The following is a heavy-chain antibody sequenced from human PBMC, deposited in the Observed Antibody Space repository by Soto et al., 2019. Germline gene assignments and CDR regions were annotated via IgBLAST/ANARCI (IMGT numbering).Heavy chain of an antibody. V-gene: IGHV3-23*01. J-gene: IGHJ4*01. CDR3: AKEGTTVGRFFDH. Sequence: DVQLLESGGDLVQPGGSLKLSCATSGLTFSTYGMNWVRQAPEKGLEWVAGISGGGITTYYADSVKGRFSISRDNSKNTLFLEMNSLRVEDTALYYCAKEGTTVGRFFDHWGRGTLVTVSS. CDR1: GLTFSTYG. CDR2: ISGGGITT. D-gene: IGHD4-17*01.